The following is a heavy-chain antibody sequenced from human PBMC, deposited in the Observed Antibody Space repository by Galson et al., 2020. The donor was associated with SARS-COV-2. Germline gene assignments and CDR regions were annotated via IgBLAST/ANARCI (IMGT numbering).Heavy chain of an antibody. D-gene: IGHD3-10*01. J-gene: IGHJ6*02. Sequence: SETLSLTCTVSGGSISSSSYYWVWIRQPPGQGLEWIGSIYYSGSTYYNPSLKSRVTITVDTSKNQFSLKLSSLTAADTAVYYCARLSWGITMVRGVYYYYGMDVWGQGTTVTVSS. CDR2: IYYSGST. CDR1: GGSISSSSYY. V-gene: IGHV4-39*01. CDR3: ARLSWGITMVRGVYYYYGMDV.